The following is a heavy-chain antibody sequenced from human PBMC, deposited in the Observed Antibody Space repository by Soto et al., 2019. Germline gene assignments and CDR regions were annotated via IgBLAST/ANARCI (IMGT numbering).Heavy chain of an antibody. CDR2: INPDNGNT. J-gene: IGHJ5*02. Sequence: ASVKVSCKASGYTFTRYTMNWVRQAPGQRLEWMGWINPDNGNTKSSQKFQDRVITTRDTSAGTAYMDLSSLRSEDTAVYYCARGIATGQLDPWGQGTLVTVSS. V-gene: IGHV1-3*01. D-gene: IGHD2-15*01. CDR3: ARGIATGQLDP. CDR1: GYTFTRYT.